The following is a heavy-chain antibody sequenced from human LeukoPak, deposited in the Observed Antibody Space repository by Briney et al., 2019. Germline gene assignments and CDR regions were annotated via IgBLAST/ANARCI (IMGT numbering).Heavy chain of an antibody. D-gene: IGHD6-13*01. V-gene: IGHV1-69*05. CDR2: IIPIFGTA. J-gene: IGHJ5*02. CDR1: GGTFSSYA. CDR3: AREVVGGSSWYPHWFDP. Sequence: SVKVSCKASGGTFSSYAISWVRQAPGQGLEWMGGIIPIFGTANYAQKFQGRVTITTDESTSTAYMELSSLRSEDTAVYYCAREVVGGSSWYPHWFDPWGQGTLVTVSS.